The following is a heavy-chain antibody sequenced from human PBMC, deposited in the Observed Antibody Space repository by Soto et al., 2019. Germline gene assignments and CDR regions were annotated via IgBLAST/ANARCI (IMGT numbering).Heavy chain of an antibody. CDR3: ADLSSSSSGGSAFDI. J-gene: IGHJ3*02. V-gene: IGHV1-18*01. CDR2: ISAYNGNT. D-gene: IGHD6-6*01. CDR1: GYTFTSYG. Sequence: ASVKVSCKASGYTFTSYGISWGRQAPGQGLERMGWISAYNGNTNYVQKLQGRVTMTTDTSTSTAYMELMSLRSDDTAVYFCADLSSSSSGGSAFDIWGQGTMVTV.